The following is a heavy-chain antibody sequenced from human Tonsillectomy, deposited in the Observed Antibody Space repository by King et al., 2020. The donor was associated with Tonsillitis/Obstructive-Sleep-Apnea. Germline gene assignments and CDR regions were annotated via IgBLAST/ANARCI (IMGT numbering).Heavy chain of an antibody. CDR3: ARVAAPYWYFDL. Sequence: QLQESGPGLVKPSETLSLTCAVSGGSISGNYWSWIRQPPGKGLEWIGHIYDRGSTNYDPSLKSRVALSVDTSKNQFSLQVTSVTAADTAVYYCARVAAPYWYFDLWGRGSLVTVSS. CDR1: GGSISGNY. V-gene: IGHV4-59*01. CDR2: IYDRGST. D-gene: IGHD6-13*01. J-gene: IGHJ2*01.